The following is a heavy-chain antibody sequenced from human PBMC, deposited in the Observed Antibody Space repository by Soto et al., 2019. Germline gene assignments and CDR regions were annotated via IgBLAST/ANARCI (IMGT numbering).Heavy chain of an antibody. CDR2: INHSGST. D-gene: IGHD2-8*01. J-gene: IGHJ6*03. CDR1: GGSFSGYY. V-gene: IGHV4-34*01. CDR3: AGEGPARPNYYYYYMDV. Sequence: QVQLQQWGAGLLKPSETLSLTCAVYGGSFSGYYWSWIRQPPGKGLEWIGEINHSGSTNYNPSLKSRVTISVDTSKNQFSLKLSSVTAADTAVYYCAGEGPARPNYYYYYMDVWGKGTTVTVSS.